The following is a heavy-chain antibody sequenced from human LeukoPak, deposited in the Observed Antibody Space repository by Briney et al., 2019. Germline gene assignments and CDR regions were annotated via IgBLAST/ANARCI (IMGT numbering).Heavy chain of an antibody. V-gene: IGHV4-38-2*02. J-gene: IGHJ4*02. Sequence: SETLSLTCAVSGYSISSSYYWGWIRQPPGKGPEWIGSIYHTGGTYYNPSLKSRVTISIDTSKNQFSLKLSSVTAADTAVYYCARDAQTYYYDTYGYYYEYWGQGTLVTVSS. CDR1: GYSISSSYY. CDR3: ARDAQTYYYDTYGYYYEY. CDR2: IYHTGGT. D-gene: IGHD3-22*01.